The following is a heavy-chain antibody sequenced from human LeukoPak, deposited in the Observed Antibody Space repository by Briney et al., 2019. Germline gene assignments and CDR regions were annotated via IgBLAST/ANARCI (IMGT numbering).Heavy chain of an antibody. V-gene: IGHV3-30*04. CDR3: VGDSSGYYPTFDY. D-gene: IGHD3-22*01. Sequence: GGSLRLSCEASGFTFSIYAMHWVRQAPGKGLEWVAVISYDGSNEYYADSVKGRFTISRDNSKNMLYLQMNSLTAEDTSVYYCVGDSSGYYPTFDYWGQGTLVAVPS. CDR1: GFTFSIYA. CDR2: ISYDGSNE. J-gene: IGHJ4*02.